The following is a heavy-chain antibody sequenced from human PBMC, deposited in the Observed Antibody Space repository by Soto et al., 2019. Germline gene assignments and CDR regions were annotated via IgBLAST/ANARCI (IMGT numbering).Heavy chain of an antibody. CDR1: GYTFHMFG. V-gene: IGHV1-18*01. CDR3: ATTRRLYVNDENAEYGASTEDY. J-gene: IGHJ4*02. CDR2: IGAYDVNT. D-gene: IGHD4-17*01. Sequence: QGRLVQSGAWVKKHGALVKISCKASGYTFHMFGYTWARQGPGQGLEWVGWIGAYDVNTAYGKNVQGSVSLSTDTTTRTAYRQLRSLIADDAAGYFCATTRRLYVNDENAEYGASTEDYWGQAPLLSASS.